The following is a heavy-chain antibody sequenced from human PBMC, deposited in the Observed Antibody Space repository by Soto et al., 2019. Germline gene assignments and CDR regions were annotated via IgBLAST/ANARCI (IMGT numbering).Heavy chain of an antibody. Sequence: SETRSRTWTVSGGSIGNDGYSWIWVRQPPGKGLEWIGYIYHSGTTYYNPSLTSRVTISVDGSNNQFSLKLTSMTAADTAVYYCATVIPATRYFAYWGQGILVTVSS. J-gene: IGHJ4*02. V-gene: IGHV4-30-2*01. CDR2: IYHSGTT. D-gene: IGHD2-15*01. CDR3: ATVIPATRYFAY. CDR1: GGSIGNDGYS.